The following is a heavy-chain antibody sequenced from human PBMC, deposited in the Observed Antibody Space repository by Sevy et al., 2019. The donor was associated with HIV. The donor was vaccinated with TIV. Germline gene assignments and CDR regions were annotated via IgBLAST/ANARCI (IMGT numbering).Heavy chain of an antibody. J-gene: IGHJ3*02. CDR1: GYTFTGYY. CDR2: INPNSGGT. V-gene: IGHV1-2*02. D-gene: IGHD3-3*01. Sequence: VSVKVSCKASGYTFTGYYMHWVRQAPGQGLEWMGWINPNSGGTNYAQKFRGRVTMTRDTSISTAYMELSRLRSDDTAVYYCARGGEAYDFWSGYNDAFDIWGQGTMVTVSS. CDR3: ARGGEAYDFWSGYNDAFDI.